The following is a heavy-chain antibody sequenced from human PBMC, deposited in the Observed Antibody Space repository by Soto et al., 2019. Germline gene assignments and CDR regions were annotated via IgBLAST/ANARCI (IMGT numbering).Heavy chain of an antibody. CDR2: IYYSGST. Sequence: QVQLQESGPGLVKPSETLSLTCTVSGGSISSYYWSWIRQPPGKGLEWIGYIYYSGSTNYNPSLKSRVTISVDPSKNQFALKLSSVTAADTAVYYWARWGDIVATTGFDYWGQGTLVTVSS. V-gene: IGHV4-59*01. CDR1: GGSISSYY. J-gene: IGHJ4*02. CDR3: ARWGDIVATTGFDY. D-gene: IGHD5-12*01.